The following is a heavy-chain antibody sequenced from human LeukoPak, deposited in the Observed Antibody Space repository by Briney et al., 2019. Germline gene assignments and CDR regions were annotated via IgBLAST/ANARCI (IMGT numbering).Heavy chain of an antibody. D-gene: IGHD3-3*01. CDR1: GGSISNFY. CDR3: ARHRGPDVGPVE. CDR2: IYSSGYS. J-gene: IGHJ4*02. V-gene: IGHV4-59*08. Sequence: SETLSLTCIISGGSISNFYWSWIRQPPGKGLEWIGYIYSSGYSNYNPSLKSRVTISVDTSKNQFSLKLSSVTAADTAVYYCARHRGPDVGPVEWGQGTQVTVSS.